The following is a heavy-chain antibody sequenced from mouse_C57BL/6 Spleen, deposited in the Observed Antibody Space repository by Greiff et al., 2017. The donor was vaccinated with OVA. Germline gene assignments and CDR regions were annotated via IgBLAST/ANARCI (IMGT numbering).Heavy chain of an antibody. J-gene: IGHJ2*01. CDR1: GYAFTNYL. CDR2: INPGSGGT. D-gene: IGHD4-1*01. Sequence: VQLQQSGAELVRPRTSVKVSCKASGYAFTNYLIEWVKQRPGQGLEWIGVINPGSGGTNYNEKFKGKATLTADKSSSTAYMQLSSLTSEDSAVYFCARGGSAGTDFDYWGQGTTLTVSS. CDR3: ARGGSAGTDFDY. V-gene: IGHV1-54*01.